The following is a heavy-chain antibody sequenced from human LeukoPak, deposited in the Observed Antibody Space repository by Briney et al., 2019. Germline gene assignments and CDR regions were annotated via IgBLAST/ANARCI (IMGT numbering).Heavy chain of an antibody. Sequence: GGSPRLSCAASGFPFSSYGMHWVRQAPGKGLEWVAFIRYDGSNKYYADSVRGRFTISRDNSKNTLYLQMNSLRAEDTAVYYCAKAYCSSTRCSSDLYFQHWGQGTLVTVSS. D-gene: IGHD2-2*01. V-gene: IGHV3-30*02. CDR3: AKAYCSSTRCSSDLYFQH. CDR1: GFPFSSYG. CDR2: IRYDGSNK. J-gene: IGHJ1*01.